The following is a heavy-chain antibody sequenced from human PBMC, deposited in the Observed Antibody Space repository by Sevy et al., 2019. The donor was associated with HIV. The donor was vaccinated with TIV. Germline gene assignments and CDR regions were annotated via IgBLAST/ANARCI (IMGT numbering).Heavy chain of an antibody. CDR1: GFTLSNHW. Sequence: GGSLRLSCAASGFTLSNHWMHWVRQAPGKGLVWVSHINGDGSETNYADFVKGRFTVSRDNANNTLYLQMTSLTDEDTGQYYCAREEGSTDCWGQGTLVTVSS. CDR2: INGDGSET. V-gene: IGHV3-74*01. J-gene: IGHJ4*02. CDR3: AREEGSTDC.